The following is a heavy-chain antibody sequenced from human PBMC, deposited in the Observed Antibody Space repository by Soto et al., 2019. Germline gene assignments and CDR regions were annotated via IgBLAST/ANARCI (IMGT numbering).Heavy chain of an antibody. D-gene: IGHD6-13*01. CDR2: ISSSSTI. CDR3: ARDRGSSWESAEYFQH. CDR1: GFTFSSYS. Sequence: EVQLVESGGGLVQPGGSLRLSCAASGFTFSSYSMNWVRQAPGKGLEWVSYISSSSTIYYADSVKGRFTISRDNAKNSLYLQMNSLRAEDTAVYYCARDRGSSWESAEYFQHWGQGTLVTVSS. J-gene: IGHJ1*01. V-gene: IGHV3-48*01.